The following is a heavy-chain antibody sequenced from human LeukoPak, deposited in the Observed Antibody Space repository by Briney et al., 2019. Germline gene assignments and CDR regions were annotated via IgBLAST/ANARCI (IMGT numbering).Heavy chain of an antibody. J-gene: IGHJ4*02. CDR3: AKTRPLDSSSWSHGDY. CDR2: ISYDGSNK. CDR1: GFTFSSYG. Sequence: GGSLRLSCAASGFTFSSYGMHWVRQAPGKGLEWVAVISYDGSNKYYADSVKGRLTISRDNSKNTLYLQMNSLRAEDTAVYYCAKTRPLDSSSWSHGDYWGQGTLVTVSS. V-gene: IGHV3-30*18. D-gene: IGHD6-13*01.